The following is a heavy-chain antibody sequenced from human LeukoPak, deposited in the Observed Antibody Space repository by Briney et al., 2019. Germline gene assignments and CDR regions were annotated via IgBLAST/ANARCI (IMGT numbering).Heavy chain of an antibody. J-gene: IGHJ6*03. D-gene: IGHD2-2*01. CDR2: IYTSGST. Sequence: PSETLSLTCTVSGGSISSYYWSWIRQPAGKGLEWIGRIYTSGSTNYNPSLKSRVTMSVDTSKNQFSLKLSSVTAADTAVYYCARWGGGGADIVVVPASYYYYYYMDVWGKGTTVTVSS. CDR1: GGSISSYY. CDR3: ARWGGGGADIVVVPASYYYYYYMDV. V-gene: IGHV4-4*07.